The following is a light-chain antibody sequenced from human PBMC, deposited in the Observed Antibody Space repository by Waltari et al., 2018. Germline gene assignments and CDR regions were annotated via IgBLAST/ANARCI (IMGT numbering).Light chain of an antibody. Sequence: QSALTQPATVSGPPGQSITISCTGTSSDIGRYSYVYCYQHRPGKSPKLMIFDVNERPSGVSNRFSGSKSGNAASLTISGLQAEDEAHYYCSSYTTTSTYVFGTGTKVTVL. CDR3: SSYTTTSTYV. CDR2: DVN. V-gene: IGLV2-14*03. J-gene: IGLJ1*01. CDR1: SSDIGRYSY.